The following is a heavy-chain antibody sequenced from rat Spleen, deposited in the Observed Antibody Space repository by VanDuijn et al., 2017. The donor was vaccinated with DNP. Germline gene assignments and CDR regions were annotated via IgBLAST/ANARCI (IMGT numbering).Heavy chain of an antibody. J-gene: IGHJ4*01. V-gene: IGHV2-4*01. CDR3: ARALPGPNYVGPMEA. Sequence: QVQLKESGPGLVQPSQTLSLTCTVSGFSLTSYGVGWVRQPPGKGLEWVGAIWSGGSTDYNSALKSRLSISRDTSKSQVFLKMNSLQTEDTATYYCARALPGPNYVGPMEAWGQGTSVTVSS. D-gene: IGHD1-4*01. CDR2: IWSGGST. CDR1: GFSLTSYG.